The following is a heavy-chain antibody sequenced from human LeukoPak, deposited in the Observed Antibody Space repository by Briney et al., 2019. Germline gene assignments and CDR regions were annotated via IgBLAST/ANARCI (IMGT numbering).Heavy chain of an antibody. CDR1: GGSFSGYY. CDR3: ARGIPGTGYSSRGYYYGTDV. J-gene: IGHJ6*02. V-gene: IGHV4-34*01. CDR2: INHSGST. Sequence: PSETLSLTCAVYGGSFSGYYWSWIRQPPGKGLEWIGEINHSGSTNYNPSLKSRVTISVDTSKNQFSLKLSSVTAADTAVYYCARGIPGTGYSSRGYYYGTDVWGQGTLVTVSS. D-gene: IGHD6-13*01.